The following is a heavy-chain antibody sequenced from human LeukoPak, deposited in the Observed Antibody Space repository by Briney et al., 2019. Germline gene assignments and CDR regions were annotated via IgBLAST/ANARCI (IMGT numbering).Heavy chain of an antibody. J-gene: IGHJ5*02. V-gene: IGHV4-59*04. CDR1: GFTFSSYS. CDR2: IYYSGTT. CDR3: ARLDGEYCGGDCSYNWFDP. D-gene: IGHD2-21*02. Sequence: PGGSLRLSCAASGFTFSSYSMNWIRQPPGKGLEWIGCIYYSGTTYYNPSLESRITISVDTSKNQFSLKLSSVTAADTAVYYCARLDGEYCGGDCSYNWFDPWGQGTLVTVSS.